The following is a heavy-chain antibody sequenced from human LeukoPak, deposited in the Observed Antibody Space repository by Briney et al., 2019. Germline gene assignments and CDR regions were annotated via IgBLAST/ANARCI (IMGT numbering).Heavy chain of an antibody. J-gene: IGHJ5*02. CDR2: IYYTGST. CDR3: ARGGSLDP. Sequence: SETLSLTCTVSGGSISSYYWSWIRQPPGKGLEWIGYIYYTGSTYYNPSLKSRVIISVDTSRNQFSLKLSSVTAADTAVYYCARGGSLDPWGQGTLVTVSS. CDR1: GGSISSYY. D-gene: IGHD3-10*01. V-gene: IGHV4-59*08.